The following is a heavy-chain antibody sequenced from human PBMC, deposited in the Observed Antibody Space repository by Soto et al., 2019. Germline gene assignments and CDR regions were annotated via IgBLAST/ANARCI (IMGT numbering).Heavy chain of an antibody. V-gene: IGHV4-31*03. D-gene: IGHD4-17*01. CDR1: GGSISSGGYY. CDR3: ARGYTVTYIGWFDP. CDR2: IYYSGST. J-gene: IGHJ5*02. Sequence: QVQLQESGPGLVKPSQTLSLTCTVSGGSISSGGYYWSWIRQHPGKGLEWIGYIYYSGSTYYNPSRKSRVTISVDTSKNQFSLKLSSVTAADTAVYYCARGYTVTYIGWFDPWGQGTLVTVSS.